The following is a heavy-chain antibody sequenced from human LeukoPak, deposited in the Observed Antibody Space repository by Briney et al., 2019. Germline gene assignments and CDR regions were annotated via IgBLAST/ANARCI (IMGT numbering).Heavy chain of an antibody. CDR1: GLTFSYYA. Sequence: PGESLTLSCAASGLTFSYYARHWVRQARGKGLEWVSGIIRSGGHTYYADSLKGRSTISRDNAKNTLYLQLNSLSVDDTARYYCAKGVAMSDVARHWGQGTLVTVSS. V-gene: IGHV3-23*01. CDR2: IIRSGGHT. D-gene: IGHD2-15*01. J-gene: IGHJ4*02. CDR3: AKGVAMSDVARH.